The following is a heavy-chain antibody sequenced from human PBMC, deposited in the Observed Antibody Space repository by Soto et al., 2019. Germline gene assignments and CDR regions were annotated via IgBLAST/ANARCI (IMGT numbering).Heavy chain of an antibody. CDR1: GFTFSGSA. V-gene: IGHV3-73*01. CDR3: ASDTARVYYGIDV. J-gene: IGHJ6*02. Sequence: GGSLRLSCAASGFTFSGSAMHWVRQASGKGLEWVGRIRSKANSYATAYGASVKGRFTISRDDSKNTAYLQMNSLKTEDTAVYYCASDTARVYYGIDVWGQGTTVTVSS. CDR2: IRSKANSYAT. D-gene: IGHD5-18*01.